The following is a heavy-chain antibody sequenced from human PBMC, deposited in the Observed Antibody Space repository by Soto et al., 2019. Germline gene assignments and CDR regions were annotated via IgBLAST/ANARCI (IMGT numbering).Heavy chain of an antibody. Sequence: GGSLRLSCEASGFMFSSYGMSWVRQTPGKGLEWVSGVSASGGSTYYADSVKGRFSISRDNSKMTLDLQMNSLRAEDSALYYCAKHGRPGLAAAGTDYWGQGTLVTVSS. CDR1: GFMFSSYG. D-gene: IGHD6-13*01. CDR3: AKHGRPGLAAAGTDY. V-gene: IGHV3-23*01. J-gene: IGHJ4*02. CDR2: VSASGGST.